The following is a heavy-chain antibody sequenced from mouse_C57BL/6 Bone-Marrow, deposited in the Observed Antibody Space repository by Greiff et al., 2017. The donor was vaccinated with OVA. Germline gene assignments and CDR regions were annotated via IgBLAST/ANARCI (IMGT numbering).Heavy chain of an antibody. J-gene: IGHJ2*01. D-gene: IGHD2-5*01. CDR2: IDPSDSYT. Sequence: VQLQQSGAELVKPGASVKLSCKASGYTFTSYWMQWVKQRPGQGLEWIGEIDPSDSYTNYNQKFKGKATLTVDTSSSTAYMQLSSLTSEDSAVYYCARGDYSNYWGQGTTLTVSS. V-gene: IGHV1-50*01. CDR1: GYTFTSYW. CDR3: ARGDYSNY.